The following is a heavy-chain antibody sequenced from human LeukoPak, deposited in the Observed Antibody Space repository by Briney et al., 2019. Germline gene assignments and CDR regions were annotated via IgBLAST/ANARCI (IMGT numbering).Heavy chain of an antibody. D-gene: IGHD7-27*01. J-gene: IGHJ2*01. Sequence: SETLSLTCTVSGYSISSGYYWGWIRQPPGKGLEWIANIYHGGATYYNPSLKSRVTILVDTSKNQFSLKLSSVTASDTAVYYCARVTGIWYFDLWGRGTLVTVSP. CDR2: IYHGGAT. CDR3: ARVTGIWYFDL. V-gene: IGHV4-38-2*02. CDR1: GYSISSGYY.